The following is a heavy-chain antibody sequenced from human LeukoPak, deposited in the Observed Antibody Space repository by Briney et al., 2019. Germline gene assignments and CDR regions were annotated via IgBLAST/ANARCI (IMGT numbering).Heavy chain of an antibody. V-gene: IGHV3-23*01. D-gene: IGHD2-2*01. Sequence: GGSPRLSCAASGFTFSSYAMSWVRQAPGKGLEWVSAISGSGGSTYYADSVKGRFTISRDNSKNTLYLQMNSLRAEDTAVYYCARDRREGYCSSTSCSPYFDYWGQGTLVTVSS. J-gene: IGHJ4*02. CDR2: ISGSGGST. CDR3: ARDRREGYCSSTSCSPYFDY. CDR1: GFTFSSYA.